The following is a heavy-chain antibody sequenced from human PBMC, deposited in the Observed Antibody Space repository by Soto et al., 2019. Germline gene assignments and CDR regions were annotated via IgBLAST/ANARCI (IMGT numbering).Heavy chain of an antibody. CDR2: ISDSGATK. Sequence: GSLRLACSASGFTFSNCGMNWVRQTPGKGLEWVSYISDSGATKHYADSVKVRFTIPRDNGKDSLYLQMNSLRDEDTAVYFCARCSRNSCYSYGVDVWGQGATVTVYS. D-gene: IGHD2-15*01. V-gene: IGHV3-48*02. J-gene: IGHJ6*02. CDR1: GFTFSNCG. CDR3: ARCSRNSCYSYGVDV.